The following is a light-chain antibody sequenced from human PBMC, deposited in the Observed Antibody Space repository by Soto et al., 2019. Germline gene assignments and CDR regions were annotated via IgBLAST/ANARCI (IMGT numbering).Light chain of an antibody. J-gene: IGLJ2*01. CDR3: SSYTTSTTLVL. CDR2: EVF. Sequence: QSALTQPASVSGSPGQSITISCTGTSSDVGYYNYVSWYQHHPGKAPKLIIYEVFNRPSGVSIRFSGSKSGNTASLTISGLQAEDEADYYCSSYTTSTTLVLFGGGTKVTVL. CDR1: SSDVGYYNY. V-gene: IGLV2-14*01.